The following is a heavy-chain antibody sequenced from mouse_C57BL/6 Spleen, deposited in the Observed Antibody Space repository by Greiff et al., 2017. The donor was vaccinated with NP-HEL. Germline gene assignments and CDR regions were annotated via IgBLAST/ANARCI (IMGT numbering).Heavy chain of an antibody. CDR2: INPNNGGT. V-gene: IGHV1-26*01. D-gene: IGHD2-4*01. J-gene: IGHJ3*01. Sequence: EVQLQQSGPELVKPGASVKISCKASGYTFTDYYMNWVKQSHGKSLEWIGDINPNNGGTSYNQKFKGKATLTVDKSSSTAYMELRSLTSEDSAVYYCARVYYDYGAWFAYWGQGTLVTVSA. CDR3: ARVYYDYGAWFAY. CDR1: GYTFTDYY.